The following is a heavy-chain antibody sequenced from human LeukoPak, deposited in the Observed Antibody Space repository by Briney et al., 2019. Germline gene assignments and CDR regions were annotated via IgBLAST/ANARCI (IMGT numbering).Heavy chain of an antibody. Sequence: ASVKVSCKASAYTFISYAIHWVRQAPGQGLEWMGWINTNTGNPTYAQAFTGRFVFSLDTSVSTTYLQISSLKAEDTAVYYCARDRNYFYDDSGCYYDYWGQGTLVTVSS. CDR3: ARDRNYFYDDSGCYYDY. J-gene: IGHJ4*02. CDR1: AYTFISYA. CDR2: INTNTGNP. V-gene: IGHV7-4-1*02. D-gene: IGHD3-22*01.